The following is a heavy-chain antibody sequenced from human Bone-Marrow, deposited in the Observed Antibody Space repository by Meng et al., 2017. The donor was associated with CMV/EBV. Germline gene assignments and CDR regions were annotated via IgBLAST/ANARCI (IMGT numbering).Heavy chain of an antibody. J-gene: IGHJ6*02. CDR1: GYTFTSYG. Sequence: ASVKVSCKASGYTFTSYGISWVRRAPGQGLEWMGWISAYNGNTNYAQKLQGRVTMTTDTSTSTAYMELRSLRSDDTAVYYCARDLLIVVVPAAIRYYYYGMDVWGQGTTVTVSS. V-gene: IGHV1-18*01. D-gene: IGHD2-2*01. CDR3: ARDLLIVVVPAAIRYYYYGMDV. CDR2: ISAYNGNT.